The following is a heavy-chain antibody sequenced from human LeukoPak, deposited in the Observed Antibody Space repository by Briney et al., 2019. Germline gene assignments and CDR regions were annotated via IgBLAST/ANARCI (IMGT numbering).Heavy chain of an antibody. CDR1: GFTFSSYS. CDR3: ARDWAAVAGSFDY. CDR2: ISSSSSYI. Sequence: PGGSLRLSCAASGFTFSSYSMNWVRQAPGKGLEWVSSISSSSSYIYYADSVKGRFTISRDNAKNSLYLQMNSLRAEDTAVYYCARDWAAVAGSFDYWGQGTLVTVSS. D-gene: IGHD6-19*01. J-gene: IGHJ4*02. V-gene: IGHV3-21*01.